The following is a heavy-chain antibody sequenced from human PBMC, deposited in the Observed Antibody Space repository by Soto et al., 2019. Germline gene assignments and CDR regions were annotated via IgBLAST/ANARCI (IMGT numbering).Heavy chain of an antibody. Sequence: LRLSCAASGFTCSSYDMSWVRQAPGKGLEWVSTILVDGRTFYVDSVKGRFTISRDNSKNTVYLQMNSLTAGDTALYYCAKATATGGGAFDICGQGIMVTVSS. J-gene: IGHJ3*02. CDR2: ILVDGRT. D-gene: IGHD2-8*02. CDR3: AKATATGGGAFDI. V-gene: IGHV3-23*01. CDR1: GFTCSSYD.